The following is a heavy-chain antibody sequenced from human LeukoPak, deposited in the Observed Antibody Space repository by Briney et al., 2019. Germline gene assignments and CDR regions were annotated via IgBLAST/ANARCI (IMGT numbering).Heavy chain of an antibody. D-gene: IGHD6-6*01. Sequence: ASVKVSCKASGYTFTSYYMHWVRQAPGQGLEWMGIINPSGGSTSYAQKFQGRVTMTRDTSTSTVYMELSSLRSEDTAVYYCARDTVWHLVGYYYGMDVWGQGTTVTVSS. CDR1: GYTFTSYY. V-gene: IGHV1-46*01. CDR3: ARDTVWHLVGYYYGMDV. CDR2: INPSGGST. J-gene: IGHJ6*02.